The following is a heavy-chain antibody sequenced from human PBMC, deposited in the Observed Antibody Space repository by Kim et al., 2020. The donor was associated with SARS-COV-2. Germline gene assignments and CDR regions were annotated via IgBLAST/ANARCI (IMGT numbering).Heavy chain of an antibody. CDR1: GGSISSYY. CDR3: ARNPPYWGKNHFDY. J-gene: IGHJ4*02. D-gene: IGHD3-16*01. Sequence: SETLSLTCTVSGGSISSYYWSWIRQPPGKGLEWIGYIYYSGSTNYNPSLKSRVTISVDTSKNQFSLKLSSVTAADTAVYYCARNPPYWGKNHFDYWGQGTLVTVSS. V-gene: IGHV4-59*13. CDR2: IYYSGST.